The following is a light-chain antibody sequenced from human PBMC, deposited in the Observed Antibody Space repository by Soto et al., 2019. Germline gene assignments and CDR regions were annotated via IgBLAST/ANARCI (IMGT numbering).Light chain of an antibody. CDR1: SSDVGGYNF. J-gene: IGLJ1*01. CDR2: EVS. CDR3: TSSTTGSLYV. V-gene: IGLV2-14*03. Sequence: QSVLTQPASVSGSPGQSITISCTGTSSDVGGYNFVSWYQQHPGKAPKLMIFEVSHRPSGVSDRFSGSKSGNTASLTISGLQAEDEADYFCTSSTTGSLYVFGTGTKLTVL.